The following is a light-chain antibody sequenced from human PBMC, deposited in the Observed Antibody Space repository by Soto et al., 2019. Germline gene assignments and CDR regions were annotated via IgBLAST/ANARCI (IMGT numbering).Light chain of an antibody. V-gene: IGLV9-49*01. J-gene: IGLJ2*01. CDR2: VGTGGIEG. Sequence: QLVLTQPPSASASLGASVTLTCTLSSGYSNYKVDWYQQRPGKGPRFVMRVGTGGIEGSKGDGIPDRFSVLGSGLNRYLTIKNIQEEDESDYHCGADHGSGSNFVVVFGGGTKVTVL. CDR3: GADHGSGSNFVVV. CDR1: SGYSNYK.